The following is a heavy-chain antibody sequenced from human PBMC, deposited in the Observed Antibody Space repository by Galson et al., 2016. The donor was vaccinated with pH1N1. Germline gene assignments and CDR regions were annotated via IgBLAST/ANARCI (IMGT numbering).Heavy chain of an antibody. Sequence: SVKVSCKASGGTFGKYGISWVRQAPGQGLEWLGGIIRMFGTPNYAQEFQGRVTITADESTRTAYMELSSLRSEDTAVYYCAKGTLPGYYDYWGQGTLVTVSS. J-gene: IGHJ4*02. CDR3: AKGTLPGYYDY. V-gene: IGHV1-69*13. D-gene: IGHD3-22*01. CDR1: GGTFGKYG. CDR2: IIRMFGTP.